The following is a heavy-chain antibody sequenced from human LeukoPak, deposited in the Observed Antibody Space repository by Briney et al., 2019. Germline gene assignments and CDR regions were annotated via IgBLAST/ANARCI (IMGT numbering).Heavy chain of an antibody. CDR2: WYDGSEK. CDR1: GFTFSHSG. D-gene: IGHD3-16*01. V-gene: IGHV3-33*06. CDR3: AKDYGTDDWGRRGYLDN. J-gene: IGHJ4*02. Sequence: PGRSLRLSCAASGFTFSHSGMFWVRQAPGKGLEWVAIWYDGSEKYYADSVKGRFTISRDNSKNTLFLQMNSLRVEDTAVYYCAKDYGTDDWGRRGYLDNWGQGALVTVSS.